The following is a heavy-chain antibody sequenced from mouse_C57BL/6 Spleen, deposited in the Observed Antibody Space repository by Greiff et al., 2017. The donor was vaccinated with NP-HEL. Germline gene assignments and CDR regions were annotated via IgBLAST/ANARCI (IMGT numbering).Heavy chain of an antibody. CDR1: GYTFTSYW. CDR2: INPSNGGT. D-gene: IGHD1-1*01. CDR3: ARGMDYYGSPYYFDY. V-gene: IGHV1-53*01. Sequence: VQLQQSGTELVKPGASVKLSCKASGYTFTSYWKHWVKQRPGQGLEWIGNINPSNGGTNYNEKFKSKATLTVDKSSSTAYMQLSSLASEDSAVYYCARGMDYYGSPYYFDYWGQGTTLTVSS. J-gene: IGHJ2*01.